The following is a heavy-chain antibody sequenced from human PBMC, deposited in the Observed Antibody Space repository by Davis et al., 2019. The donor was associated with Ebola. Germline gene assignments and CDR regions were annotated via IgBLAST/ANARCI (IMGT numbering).Heavy chain of an antibody. D-gene: IGHD3-3*01. V-gene: IGHV3-21*01. Sequence: GESLKISCAASGFTFSSYSMNWVRQAPGKGLEWVSSISSSSSYIYYADSVKGRFTISRDNAKNSLYLQMNSLRAEDTAVYYCARGPPKHYDFWSGYRAFDIWGQGTMVTVSS. CDR3: ARGPPKHYDFWSGYRAFDI. CDR1: GFTFSSYS. CDR2: ISSSSSYI. J-gene: IGHJ3*02.